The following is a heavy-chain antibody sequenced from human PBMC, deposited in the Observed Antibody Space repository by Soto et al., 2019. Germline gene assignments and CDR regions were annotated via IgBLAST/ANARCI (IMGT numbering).Heavy chain of an antibody. J-gene: IGHJ3*02. D-gene: IGHD3-10*01. CDR1: GYTFTSYG. CDR3: ARVRTGSSVDAFDI. Sequence: ASVKVSCKASGYTFTSYGISWVRQAPGQGLEWMGWISAYNGNTNYAQKLQGRVTMTTDTSTSTAYMELRSLRSDDTAVYYCARVRTGSSVDAFDIWGQGTMVTVSS. V-gene: IGHV1-18*01. CDR2: ISAYNGNT.